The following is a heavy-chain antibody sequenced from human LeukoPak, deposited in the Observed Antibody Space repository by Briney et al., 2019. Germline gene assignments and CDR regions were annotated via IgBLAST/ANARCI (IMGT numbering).Heavy chain of an antibody. J-gene: IGHJ4*02. CDR1: GGSFSGYY. V-gene: IGHV4-34*01. D-gene: IGHD5-24*01. CDR2: INHSGST. Sequence: SETLSLTCAVYGGSFSGYYWSWIRQPPGKGLERIGEINHSGSTNYNPSLKSRVTISVDTSKNQFSLKLSSVTAADTAVYYCARGGMATIGPASDFDYWGQGTLVSVSS. CDR3: ARGGMATIGPASDFDY.